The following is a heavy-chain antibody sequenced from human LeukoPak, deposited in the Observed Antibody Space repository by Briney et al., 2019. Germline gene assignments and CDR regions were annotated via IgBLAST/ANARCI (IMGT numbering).Heavy chain of an antibody. V-gene: IGHV4-34*01. CDR3: ASRRYSSSWRTFDY. Sequence: SETLSLTCAVYGGSFSGYYWSWIRQPPGKGLEWIGEINHSGSTNYNPSLKSRVTISVDTSKNQFSLKLSSVIAADTAVYYCASRRYSSSWRTFDYWGQGTLVTVSS. CDR1: GGSFSGYY. D-gene: IGHD6-13*01. J-gene: IGHJ4*02. CDR2: INHSGST.